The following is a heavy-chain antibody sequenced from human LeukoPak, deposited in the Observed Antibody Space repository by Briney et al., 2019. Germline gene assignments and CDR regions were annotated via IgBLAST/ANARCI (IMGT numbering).Heavy chain of an antibody. CDR3: AGLYSYTSLGAFDI. V-gene: IGHV3-30*03. D-gene: IGHD2-15*01. CDR1: GFIFSNYA. J-gene: IGHJ3*02. Sequence: GRSLRLSCAASGFIFSNYAMHWVRQAPGKGLEWAAVISYDGGAKYYADSVKGRFTISRDNSKKTLYLQMNTLREEDTAVYYCAGLYSYTSLGAFDIWGQGTLVTVSS. CDR2: ISYDGGAK.